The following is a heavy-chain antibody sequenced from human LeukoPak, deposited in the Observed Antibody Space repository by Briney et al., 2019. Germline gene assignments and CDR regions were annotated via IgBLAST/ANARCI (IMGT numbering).Heavy chain of an antibody. V-gene: IGHV3-74*01. J-gene: IGHJ4*02. CDR2: ISWNSGSI. CDR1: GFTFSSYW. Sequence: PGGSLRLSCAASGFTFSSYWMHWVRQAPGKGLEWVSGISWNSGSIGYADSVKGRFTISRDNAKNSLYLQMNSLRAEDTAVYYCARVFPTYSGSYLFDYWGQGTLVTVSS. CDR3: ARVFPTYSGSYLFDY. D-gene: IGHD1-26*01.